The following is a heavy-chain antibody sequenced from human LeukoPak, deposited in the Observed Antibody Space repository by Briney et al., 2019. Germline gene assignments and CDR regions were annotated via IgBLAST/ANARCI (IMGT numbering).Heavy chain of an antibody. CDR3: VVGDDFDH. V-gene: IGHV3-15*01. CDR1: GFTFSNGW. J-gene: IGHJ4*02. Sequence: PGGSLRLSCEGPGFTFSNGWMSWVRQAPGKGLEWVGRIKSKANGGTVDYAAPVKGRFTISRDDSKNTVYLQMDSLKSDDTAVFYCVVGDDFDHWGQGTLVTVSS. CDR2: IKSKANGGTV. D-gene: IGHD1-26*01.